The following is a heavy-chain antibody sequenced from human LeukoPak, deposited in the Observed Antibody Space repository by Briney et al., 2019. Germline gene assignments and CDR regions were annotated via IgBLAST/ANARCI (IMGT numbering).Heavy chain of an antibody. CDR1: GFTFSSYA. J-gene: IGHJ4*02. D-gene: IGHD3-10*01. CDR3: ARLYGSGSAWSSGFDY. Sequence: GGSLRLSCAASGFTFSSYAMHWVRQAPGKGLEWVAVISYDGSNKYYADSVKGRFTISRDNSKNTLYLQMNSLRAEDTAVYYCARLYGSGSAWSSGFDYWGQGTLVTASS. V-gene: IGHV3-30-3*01. CDR2: ISYDGSNK.